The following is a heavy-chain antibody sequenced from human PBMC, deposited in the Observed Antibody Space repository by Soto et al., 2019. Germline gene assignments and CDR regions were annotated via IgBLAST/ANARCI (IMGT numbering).Heavy chain of an antibody. CDR3: AQARSGAFDY. CDR2: VSYAGSTK. Sequence: GGSLRLSCVVSGFTFSAYAMHWARQAPGKGLERVTIVSYAGSTKYYADSVKGRFTISRDNSNNTLYPKMNSLGVEDTAGYFCAQARSGAFDYWGQGAQVTVSS. J-gene: IGHJ4*02. V-gene: IGHV3-30*04. D-gene: IGHD3-10*01. CDR1: GFTFSAYA.